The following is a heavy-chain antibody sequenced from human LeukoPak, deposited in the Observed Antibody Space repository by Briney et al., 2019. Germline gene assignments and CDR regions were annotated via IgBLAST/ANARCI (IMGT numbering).Heavy chain of an antibody. V-gene: IGHV3-23*01. CDR1: GFTFSSYG. CDR3: ARWAMVRGVIITRAFDI. CDR2: ISGSGGKT. Sequence: GGTLRLSCAASGFTFSSYGMSWVRQAPGKGLEWVSAISGSGGKTYYADSVKGRFTISRDNSKNTLYLQMNSLRAEDTAVYYCARWAMVRGVIITRAFDIWGQGTMVTVSS. D-gene: IGHD3-10*01. J-gene: IGHJ3*02.